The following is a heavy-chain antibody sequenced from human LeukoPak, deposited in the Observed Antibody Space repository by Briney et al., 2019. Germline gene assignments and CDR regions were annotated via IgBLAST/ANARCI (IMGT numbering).Heavy chain of an antibody. CDR1: GGTFSSYA. Sequence: ASVKVSCKASGGTFSSYAISWVRQAPGQGLEWMGRINPNSGGTDYAQKFQGRVTMTRDTSISTAYMELSRLRSDDTAVYYCAILKQLGGYYYGMDVWGQGTTVTVSS. J-gene: IGHJ6*02. V-gene: IGHV1-2*06. CDR3: AILKQLGGYYYGMDV. CDR2: INPNSGGT. D-gene: IGHD3-16*01.